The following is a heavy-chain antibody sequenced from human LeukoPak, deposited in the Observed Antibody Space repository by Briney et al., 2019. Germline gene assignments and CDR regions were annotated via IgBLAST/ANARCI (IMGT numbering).Heavy chain of an antibody. CDR2: IKQDGSES. CDR1: GFTFSSYW. D-gene: IGHD3-16*01. J-gene: IGHJ4*02. Sequence: GGSLRLSCAASGFTFSSYWMSWVRQAPGKGLEWVANIKQDGSESYSVDSVKGRFTFSRDNAKNSLYLQINSLRAEDTAVYYCARLGENADFDYWGQGTLVTVSP. V-gene: IGHV3-7*01. CDR3: ARLGENADFDY.